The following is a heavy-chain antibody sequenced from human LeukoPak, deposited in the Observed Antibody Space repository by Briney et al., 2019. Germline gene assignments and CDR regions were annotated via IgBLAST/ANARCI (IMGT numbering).Heavy chain of an antibody. D-gene: IGHD2-2*01. CDR2: IWYDGSNK. Sequence: GGSLILSCAASGFPFSSYGMHWVRQAPGKGLEWVAVIWYDGSNKYYADSVKGRFTISRDNSKNTLYLQMNSLRAEDTAVYYCARDKWGRPAAAYYYYGMDVWGKGTTVTVSS. CDR1: GFPFSSYG. V-gene: IGHV3-33*01. CDR3: ARDKWGRPAAAYYYYGMDV. J-gene: IGHJ6*04.